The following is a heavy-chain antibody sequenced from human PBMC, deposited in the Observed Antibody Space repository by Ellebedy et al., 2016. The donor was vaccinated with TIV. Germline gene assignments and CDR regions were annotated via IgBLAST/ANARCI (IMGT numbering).Heavy chain of an antibody. CDR1: GFMFWRRW. CDR3: ARGQHYYDNSGYFPAY. V-gene: IGHV3-30*03. D-gene: IGHD3-22*01. CDR2: ISFDGTNT. Sequence: GESLKISCAASGFMFWRRWMSWVRQAPGKGLEWMAVISFDGTNTYYGDSVTGRFPISRDNSKNTLYLQMNSLRIEDAAVYYCARGQHYYDNSGYFPAYWGQGTLVTVSS. J-gene: IGHJ4*02.